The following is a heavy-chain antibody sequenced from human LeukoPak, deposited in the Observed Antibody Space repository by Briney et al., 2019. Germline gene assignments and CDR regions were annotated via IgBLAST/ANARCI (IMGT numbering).Heavy chain of an antibody. Sequence: GASVKVSCKASGYTFTSYGISWVRQAPGQGLEWMGWINPNSGGTNYAQKFQGWVTMTRDTSISTAYMELSRLRSDDTAVYYCARARAVAGICWFDPWGQGTLVTVSS. CDR2: INPNSGGT. CDR1: GYTFTSYG. J-gene: IGHJ5*02. D-gene: IGHD6-19*01. V-gene: IGHV1-2*04. CDR3: ARARAVAGICWFDP.